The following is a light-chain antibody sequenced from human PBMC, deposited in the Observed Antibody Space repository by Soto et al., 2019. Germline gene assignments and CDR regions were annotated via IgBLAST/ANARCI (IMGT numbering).Light chain of an antibody. CDR3: CSSGGSPTYV. Sequence: QSALTQPPSASGSPGQSVTISCTGTSSDIGGYNYVSWYHQLPGKAPKLLIFEVNKRPSGVSNRFSGSKSGNTASLTISGLKVEDEADYYCCSSGGSPTYVFGTGTKLTVL. CDR1: SSDIGGYNY. V-gene: IGLV2-23*02. CDR2: EVN. J-gene: IGLJ1*01.